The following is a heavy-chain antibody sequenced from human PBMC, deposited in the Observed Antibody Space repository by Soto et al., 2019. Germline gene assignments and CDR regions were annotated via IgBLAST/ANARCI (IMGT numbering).Heavy chain of an antibody. V-gene: IGHV3-74*01. CDR2: INEDGSTT. J-gene: IGHJ6*03. D-gene: IGHD2-21*02. CDR1: GFTFRRFW. CDR3: VSWGYGDHYYMDV. Sequence: GGSLRLSCAASGFTFRRFWMHWVRQAPGKGLVWVSRINEDGSTTTYADPVKGRFTISRDNAKNALYLQMNSLRAEDTAVYHCVSWGYGDHYYMDVWGKGTTVTVSS.